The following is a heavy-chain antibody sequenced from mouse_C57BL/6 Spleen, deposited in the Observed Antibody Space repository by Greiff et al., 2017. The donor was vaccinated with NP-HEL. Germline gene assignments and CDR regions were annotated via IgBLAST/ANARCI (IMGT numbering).Heavy chain of an antibody. CDR1: GFTFSSYT. D-gene: IGHD2-4*01. J-gene: IGHJ3*01. Sequence: EVQVVESGGGLVKPGGSLKLSCAASGFTFSSYTMSWVRQTPEKRLEWVATISGGGGNTYYPDSVKGRFTISRDNAKKTLYLQMSSLRSEATALYYCARQGYDYDGFAYWGQGTLVTVSA. V-gene: IGHV5-9*01. CDR3: ARQGYDYDGFAY. CDR2: ISGGGGNT.